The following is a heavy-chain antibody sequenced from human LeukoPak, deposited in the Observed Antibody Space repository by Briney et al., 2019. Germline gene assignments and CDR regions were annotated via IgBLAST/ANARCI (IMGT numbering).Heavy chain of an antibody. CDR1: GFTFSSYA. D-gene: IGHD6-19*01. CDR2: ISGSGGTT. Sequence: GGSLRLSCAASGFTFSSYAMSWVRQAPGKGLEWVSVISGSGGTTYYAASVKGRFTISRDNSKNTLCLQMNSLTAEDTAVYYCAKRGYSSGWPAFGMDVWGQGTTVTVSS. V-gene: IGHV3-23*01. J-gene: IGHJ6*02. CDR3: AKRGYSSGWPAFGMDV.